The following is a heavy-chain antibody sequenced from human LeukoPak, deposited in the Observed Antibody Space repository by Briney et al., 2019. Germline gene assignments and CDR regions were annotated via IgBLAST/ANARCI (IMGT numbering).Heavy chain of an antibody. V-gene: IGHV4-39*07. J-gene: IGHJ6*02. CDR3: ARDSLSGSYYYYYGMDV. D-gene: IGHD1-26*01. CDR2: IYYSGST. Sequence: PSETLSLTCTVSGGSISSSSYYWGWIRQPPGKGLEWIGSIYYSGSTYYNPSLKSRVTISVDTSKNQFSLKLSSVTAADTAVYYCARDSLSGSYYYYYGMDVWGQGTTVTVSS. CDR1: GGSISSSSYY.